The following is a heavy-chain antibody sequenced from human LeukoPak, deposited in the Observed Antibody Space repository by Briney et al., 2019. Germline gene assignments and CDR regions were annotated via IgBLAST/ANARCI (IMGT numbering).Heavy chain of an antibody. D-gene: IGHD6-19*01. CDR3: ARVAVAASYFEY. CDR1: GYTFTNYG. Sequence: ASVKVSCKASGYTFTNYGISWVRQAPGQGLEWMGWINAYNGNTNYAQKLQGRVTMTTDTSTSTAYMELRSLRSDDTAVYYCARVAVAASYFEYWGQGTLVTVSS. J-gene: IGHJ4*02. CDR2: INAYNGNT. V-gene: IGHV1-18*01.